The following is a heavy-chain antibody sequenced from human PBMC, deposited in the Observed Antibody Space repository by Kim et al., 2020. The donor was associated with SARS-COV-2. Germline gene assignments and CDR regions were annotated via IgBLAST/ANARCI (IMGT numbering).Heavy chain of an antibody. J-gene: IGHJ4*02. D-gene: IGHD6-19*01. CDR1: GGSNNAYY. Sequence: SETLSLTCTVSGGSNNAYYWTWIRQPPGKGLEWIGYIYNTGSTNYNPSLKSRVTISVDTSRNQFSLKLSSVTTADTAVYYCARGDYNSDWHYFDYWGQGTLVTVSS. CDR2: IYNTGST. CDR3: ARGDYNSDWHYFDY. V-gene: IGHV4-59*01.